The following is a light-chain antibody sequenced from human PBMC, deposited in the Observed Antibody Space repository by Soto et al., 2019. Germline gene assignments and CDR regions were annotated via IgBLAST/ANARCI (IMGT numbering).Light chain of an antibody. V-gene: IGKV3-15*01. J-gene: IGKJ2*01. CDR1: QSVSSN. CDR3: QQYNKWPPYT. Sequence: EIVMTQSPATLSVSPGERATLSCRASQSVSSNLAWYQQKPGQAPRLLIYGASTRATGIPARFSGSGSGTEFTHTISSLQSEDFALYYCQQYNKWPPYTFGQGIKLEIK. CDR2: GAS.